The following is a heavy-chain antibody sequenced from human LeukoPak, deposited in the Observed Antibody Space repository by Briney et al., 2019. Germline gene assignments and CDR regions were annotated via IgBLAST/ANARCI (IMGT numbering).Heavy chain of an antibody. Sequence: PGGSLRLSCAASGFSVSTYSMNWVRQAPGKGLEWVSYIRLNDNKIKYADSVEGRFTISTDTAKNSVYLQMNSLRAEDTAVYYCAKDQAARPFWFDPWGQGTLVTVSS. CDR1: GFSVSTYS. CDR2: IRLNDNKI. D-gene: IGHD6-6*01. CDR3: AKDQAARPFWFDP. J-gene: IGHJ5*02. V-gene: IGHV3-48*01.